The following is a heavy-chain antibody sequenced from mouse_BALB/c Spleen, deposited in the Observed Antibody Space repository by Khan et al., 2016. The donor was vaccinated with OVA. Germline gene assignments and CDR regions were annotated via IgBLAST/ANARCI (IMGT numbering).Heavy chain of an antibody. D-gene: IGHD4-1*01. CDR2: ISSAGDYT. CDR3: ASHLTGSFAY. Sequence: EVQVVESGGDLVKPGGSLKLSCATSGFTFSSYSMSWVRQTPDKRLEWVTTISSAGDYTSYPDSVRGRFTISRDNAKNSLYLQISSLKSEDTAMYYCASHLTGSFAYWGQGTLVTVSA. V-gene: IGHV5-6*01. J-gene: IGHJ3*01. CDR1: GFTFSSYS.